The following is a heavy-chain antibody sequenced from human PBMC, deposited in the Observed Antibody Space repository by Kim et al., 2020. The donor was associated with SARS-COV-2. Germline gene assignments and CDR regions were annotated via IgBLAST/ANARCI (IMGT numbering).Heavy chain of an antibody. D-gene: IGHD3-10*01. Sequence: GGSLRLSCAASGFTFSSYSMNWVRQAPGKGLEWVSSISSSSSYIYYADSVKGRFTISRDNAKNSLYLQMNSLRAEDTAVYYCARVVTMVRGDYYGMDVWGQGTTVTVSS. J-gene: IGHJ6*02. CDR3: ARVVTMVRGDYYGMDV. V-gene: IGHV3-21*01. CDR1: GFTFSSYS. CDR2: ISSSSSYI.